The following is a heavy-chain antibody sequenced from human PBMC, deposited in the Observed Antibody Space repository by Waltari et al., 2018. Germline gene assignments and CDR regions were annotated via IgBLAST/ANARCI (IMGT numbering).Heavy chain of an antibody. CDR1: GYTFTSYG. V-gene: IGHV1-18*01. Sequence: QVQLVQSGAEVKKPGASVKVSCKASGYTFTSYGISWVRQAPGQGLEWMGWISAYNGNTNYAQKLQGRGTMTTDTSTSTAYMELRSLRSDDTAVYYCARDQFEGKMATREYYYYYGMDVWGQGTTVTVSS. J-gene: IGHJ6*02. CDR3: ARDQFEGKMATREYYYYYGMDV. CDR2: ISAYNGNT. D-gene: IGHD5-12*01.